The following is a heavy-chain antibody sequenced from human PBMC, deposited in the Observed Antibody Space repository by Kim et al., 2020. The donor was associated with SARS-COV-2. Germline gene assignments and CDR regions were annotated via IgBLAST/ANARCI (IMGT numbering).Heavy chain of an antibody. CDR1: GFTFSSYA. Sequence: GGSLRLSCAASGFTFSSYAMHWVRQAPGKGLEWVAVISYDGSNKYYVDSVKGRFTISRDNSKNTLYLQMNSLRAEDTAVYYCARELRSEYYYYGMDVWGQGTTVTVSS. V-gene: IGHV3-30*04. CDR2: ISYDGSNK. J-gene: IGHJ6*02. D-gene: IGHD5-12*01. CDR3: ARELRSEYYYYGMDV.